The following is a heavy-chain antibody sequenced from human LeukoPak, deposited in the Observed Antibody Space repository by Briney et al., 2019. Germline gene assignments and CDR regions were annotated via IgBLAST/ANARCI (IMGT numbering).Heavy chain of an antibody. CDR1: GFTFSDYA. CDR2: ISSYGGST. V-gene: IGHV3-23*01. D-gene: IGHD2-21*02. J-gene: IGHJ4*02. CDR3: AKDSSSVTATPHDY. Sequence: GGSLRLSCAASGFTFSDYAMSWVRQAPGKGLDWVSTISSYGGSTYYADSVKGRFTISRDNSKNTLYLQMNSLRAEDTAVYFCAKDSSSVTATPHDYWGQGALVTVSS.